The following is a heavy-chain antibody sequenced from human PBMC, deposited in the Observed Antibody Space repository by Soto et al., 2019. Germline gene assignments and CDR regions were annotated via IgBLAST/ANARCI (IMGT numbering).Heavy chain of an antibody. J-gene: IGHJ4*02. CDR1: GFTFNNYV. CDR3: ANPGGIN. D-gene: IGHD6-13*01. Sequence: PGGSLRRSCAASGFTFNNYVMSWVRQAPGKGLKWVSAITNSGDSTYYADSVKGRFIISRDNSKNMLYLEMNSLRAEDTAMYYCANPGGINWGQGTLVTVSS. CDR2: ITNSGDST. V-gene: IGHV3-23*01.